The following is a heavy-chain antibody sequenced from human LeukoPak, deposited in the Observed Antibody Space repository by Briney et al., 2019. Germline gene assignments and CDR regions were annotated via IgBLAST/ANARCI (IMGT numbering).Heavy chain of an antibody. CDR2: IYYSGST. Sequence: SETLSLTCTVSGGSISSYYWSWIRQPPGKGLEWIGYIYYSGSTNYNPSLKSRVTISVDTSKNQFSLKLSSVTAADTAVYYCAKSNAWDWFDPWGQGTLVTVSS. CDR3: AKSNAWDWFDP. CDR1: GGSISSYY. J-gene: IGHJ5*02. D-gene: IGHD4-11*01. V-gene: IGHV4-59*01.